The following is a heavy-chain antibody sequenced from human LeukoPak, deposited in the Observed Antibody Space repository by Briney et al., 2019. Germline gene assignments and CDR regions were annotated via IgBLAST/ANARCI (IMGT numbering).Heavy chain of an antibody. J-gene: IGHJ6*02. V-gene: IGHV4-31*03. CDR3: ARGYDFWSGSSYGMGV. CDR1: GGSISRSDYY. CDR2: IYYSGST. Sequence: SQTLSLTCTVSGGSISRSDYYWSWIRQHPGKGLAWIGYIYYSGSTYYNPSLKSRVTISVDTSKNQFSLKLSPVTAADTAVYYCARGYDFWSGSSYGMGVWGQGTTVTVSS. D-gene: IGHD3-3*01.